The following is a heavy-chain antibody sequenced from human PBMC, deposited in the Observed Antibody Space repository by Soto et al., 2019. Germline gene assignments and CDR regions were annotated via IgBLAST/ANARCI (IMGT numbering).Heavy chain of an antibody. CDR1: GFTFSSYA. CDR2: ISGSGGST. Sequence: GGSLRLSCAASGFTFSSYAMSWVRQAPGKGLEWVSAISGSGGSTYYADSVKGRFTISRDNSKNTLYLQMNSLRAEDTAVYYCAKEPTPYYYDSSGPSASDPWGQGTLVTVSS. V-gene: IGHV3-23*01. CDR3: AKEPTPYYYDSSGPSASDP. D-gene: IGHD3-22*01. J-gene: IGHJ5*02.